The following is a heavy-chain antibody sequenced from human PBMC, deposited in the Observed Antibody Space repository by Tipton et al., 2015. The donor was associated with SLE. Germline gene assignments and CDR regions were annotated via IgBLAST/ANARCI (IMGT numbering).Heavy chain of an antibody. CDR3: AREGGVGAPSSFDY. CDR1: GGSISSHY. CDR2: IYYSGST. J-gene: IGHJ4*02. D-gene: IGHD1-26*01. V-gene: IGHV4-59*11. Sequence: TLSLTCTVSGGSISSHYWSWIRQPPGKGLEWIGYIYYSGSTNYNPSLKSRVTISVDTSKNQFSLKLSSVTAADTAVYYCAREGGVGAPSSFDYWGQGTLVTVPS.